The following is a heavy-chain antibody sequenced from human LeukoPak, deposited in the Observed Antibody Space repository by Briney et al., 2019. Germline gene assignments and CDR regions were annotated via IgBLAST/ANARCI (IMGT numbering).Heavy chain of an antibody. V-gene: IGHV3-48*04. CDR2: ISSSSSTI. CDR1: GFTFSSYS. Sequence: GGSLRLSCAASGFTFSSYSMNWVRQAPGKGLEWVSYISSSSSTIYYADSVKGRFTISRDNAKNSLYLQMNSLRAEDTAVYYCAKDLSVSIFGVVNDAFDIWGQGTMVTVSP. J-gene: IGHJ3*02. CDR3: AKDLSVSIFGVVNDAFDI. D-gene: IGHD3-3*01.